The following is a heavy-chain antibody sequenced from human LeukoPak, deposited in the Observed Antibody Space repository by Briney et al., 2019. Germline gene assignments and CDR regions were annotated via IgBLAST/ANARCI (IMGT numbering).Heavy chain of an antibody. J-gene: IGHJ6*02. V-gene: IGHV1-24*01. CDR2: FDPEDGET. CDR1: GYTLTELS. Sequence: ASVKVSCKVSGYTLTELSMHRVRQAPGKGLEWMGGFDPEDGETIYAQKFQGRVTMTEDTSTDTAYMELSSLRSEDTAVYYCATDITLELPQGYYYYGMDVWGQGTTVTVSS. D-gene: IGHD1-26*01. CDR3: ATDITLELPQGYYYYGMDV.